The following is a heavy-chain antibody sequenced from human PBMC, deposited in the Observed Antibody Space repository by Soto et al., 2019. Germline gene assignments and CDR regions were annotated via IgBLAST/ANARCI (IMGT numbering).Heavy chain of an antibody. V-gene: IGHV1-2*02. Sequence: ASVKVSCKASGYTFTGYYMHWVRQAPGQGLEWMGWINPNSGGTNYAQKFQGRVTMNRDTSISTAYMELSRLRSDDTAVYYCARANPYSSSWYRDYYGMDVWGQGTTVAVSS. CDR2: INPNSGGT. CDR1: GYTFTGYY. D-gene: IGHD6-13*01. J-gene: IGHJ6*02. CDR3: ARANPYSSSWYRDYYGMDV.